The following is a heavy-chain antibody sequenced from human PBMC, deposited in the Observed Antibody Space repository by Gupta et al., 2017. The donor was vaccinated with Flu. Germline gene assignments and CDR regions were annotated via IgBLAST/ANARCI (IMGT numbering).Heavy chain of an antibody. CDR3: AKDQQVFGYDYGDYGFDY. D-gene: IGHD4-17*01. CDR2: ISYDGSNK. CDR1: GFTFSSYG. V-gene: IGHV3-30*18. Sequence: QVQLVESGGGVVQPGRSLRLSCAASGFTFSSYGMHWVRQAPGKGLEWVAVISYDGSNKYYADSVKGRVTISRDNSKNTLYLQMNSLRAEDTAVYYCAKDQQVFGYDYGDYGFDYWGQGTLVTVSS. J-gene: IGHJ4*02.